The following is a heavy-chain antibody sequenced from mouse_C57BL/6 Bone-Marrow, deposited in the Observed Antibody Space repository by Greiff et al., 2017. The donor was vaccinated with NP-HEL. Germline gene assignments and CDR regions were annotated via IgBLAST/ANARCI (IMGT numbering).Heavy chain of an antibody. CDR3: ARHDYYGSSYWYFDV. J-gene: IGHJ1*03. CDR1: GFTFSDYG. D-gene: IGHD1-1*01. CDR2: ISNLAYSI. Sequence: EVQRVESGGGLVQPGGSLKLSCAASGFTFSDYGMAWVRQAPRKGPEWVAFISNLAYSIYYADTVTGRFTISRENAKNTLYLEMSSLRSEDTAMYYCARHDYYGSSYWYFDVWGTGTTVTVSS. V-gene: IGHV5-15*01.